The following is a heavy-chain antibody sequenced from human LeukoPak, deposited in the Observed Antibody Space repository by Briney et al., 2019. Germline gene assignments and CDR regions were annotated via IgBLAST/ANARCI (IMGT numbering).Heavy chain of an antibody. D-gene: IGHD2-21*02. J-gene: IGHJ4*02. CDR1: GGTFSSYA. CDR3: ASRVTTAGFDY. V-gene: IGHV1-69*04. Sequence: GASVKVSCKASGGTFSSYAISWVRQAPGQGLEWMGRIIPILGIANYAQKFQGRVTITADKSTSAAYMELSSLRSEDTAVYYCASRVTTAGFDYWGQGTLVTVSS. CDR2: IIPILGIA.